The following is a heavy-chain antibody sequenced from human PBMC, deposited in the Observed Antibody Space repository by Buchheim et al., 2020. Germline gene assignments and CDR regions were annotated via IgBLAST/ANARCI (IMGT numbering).Heavy chain of an antibody. D-gene: IGHD2-15*01. CDR2: ISGSGGTT. J-gene: IGHJ4*02. Sequence: EVQLLESGGGFVQPGGSLRLSCAASGFTFRSYAMSWVRQAPGRGLDWVSVISGSGGTTYYADSVKGRFTISRDNSKNTLILQMNSLRVEDTALYYCAKDPDPVYCSGGSCYANWGQGT. V-gene: IGHV3-23*01. CDR1: GFTFRSYA. CDR3: AKDPDPVYCSGGSCYAN.